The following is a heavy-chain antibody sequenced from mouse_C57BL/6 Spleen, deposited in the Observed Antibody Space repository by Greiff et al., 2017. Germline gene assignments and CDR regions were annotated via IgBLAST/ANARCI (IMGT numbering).Heavy chain of an antibody. V-gene: IGHV1-81*01. J-gene: IGHJ2*01. Sequence: VKLMESGAELARPGASVKLSCKASGYTFTSYGISWVKQRTGQGLEWIGEIYPRSGNTYYNEKFKGKATPTADKSSSTEYMGLRILTSEDSAVYFCSRNYEGWTDYWGQGTTLTVSS. CDR1: GYTFTSYG. D-gene: IGHD1-1*01. CDR3: SRNYEGWTDY. CDR2: IYPRSGNT.